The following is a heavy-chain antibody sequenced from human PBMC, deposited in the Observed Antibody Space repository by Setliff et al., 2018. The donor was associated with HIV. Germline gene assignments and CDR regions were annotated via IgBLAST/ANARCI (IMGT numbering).Heavy chain of an antibody. V-gene: IGHV3-48*03. CDR2: ISSSGTTT. CDR1: GFTFNSYG. D-gene: IGHD1-26*01. Sequence: GGSLRLSCAASGFTFNSYGMHWVRQAPGKGLEWLSYISSSGTTTYYADSVKGRFTISRDNAKNTLYLQMNSLRAEDSAVYYCARSSTLPWELPYFDYWGQGTLVTVSS. J-gene: IGHJ4*02. CDR3: ARSSTLPWELPYFDY.